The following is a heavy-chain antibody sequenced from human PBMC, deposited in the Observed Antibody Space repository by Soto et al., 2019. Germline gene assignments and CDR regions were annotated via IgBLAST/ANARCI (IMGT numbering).Heavy chain of an antibody. CDR2: SYFSGGT. CDR3: VRELSRGWFDP. D-gene: IGHD3-16*01. CDR1: NDSINSYY. J-gene: IGHJ5*02. V-gene: IGHV4-59*01. Sequence: SSETLSLTCTVSNDSINSYYWSWIRQPPGKGLEWIGYSYFSGGTEYNPSLKGRVTISVDRSRNQFSLKLTSVTAADTAVYYCVRELSRGWFDPWGQGTLVTVSS.